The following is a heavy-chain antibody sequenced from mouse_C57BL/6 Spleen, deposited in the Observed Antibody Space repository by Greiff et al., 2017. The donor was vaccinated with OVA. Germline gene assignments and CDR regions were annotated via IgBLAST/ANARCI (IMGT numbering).Heavy chain of an antibody. CDR3: ARGSYYYGSSYEGDYFDY. CDR1: GYAFSSSW. V-gene: IGHV1-82*01. D-gene: IGHD1-1*01. Sequence: VQLQQSGPELVKPGASVKISCKASGYAFSSSWMNWVKQRPGKGLEWIGRIYPGDGDTNYTGKFKGKATLTADKSSSTAYMKLSSLTSEDSAVYFCARGSYYYGSSYEGDYFDYWGQGTTLTVSS. CDR2: IYPGDGDT. J-gene: IGHJ2*01.